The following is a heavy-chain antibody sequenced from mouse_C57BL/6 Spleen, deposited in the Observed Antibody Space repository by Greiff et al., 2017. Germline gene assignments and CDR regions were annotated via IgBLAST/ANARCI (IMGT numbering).Heavy chain of an antibody. Sequence: QVQLQQSGPELVQPGASVKISCKASGYAFSSSWMHWVKQRPGKGLEWIGRIYPGDGDTNYNGKFKGKATLTADKSSSTAYMKLSSLTSEDSAVYFCARGTGTGDDWGQGTTLTVSS. CDR3: ARGTGTGDD. V-gene: IGHV1-82*01. D-gene: IGHD4-1*01. J-gene: IGHJ2*01. CDR1: GYAFSSSW. CDR2: IYPGDGDT.